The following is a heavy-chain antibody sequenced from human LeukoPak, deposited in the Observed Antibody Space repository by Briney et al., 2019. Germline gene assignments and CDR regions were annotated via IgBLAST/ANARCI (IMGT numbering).Heavy chain of an antibody. D-gene: IGHD6-13*01. J-gene: IGHJ6*03. CDR1: GFTFSNYL. Sequence: PGGSLRLSCAPSGFTFSNYLMSWVRQAPGKGLECVANLKEEGTEQYYVESVKGRFTLSRDNAKNSLYVQMNSLRGEDTTVYYCARDFRSSRGHYYLDVWGKGPTVTVSS. CDR2: LKEEGTEQ. CDR3: ARDFRSSRGHYYLDV. V-gene: IGHV3-7*01.